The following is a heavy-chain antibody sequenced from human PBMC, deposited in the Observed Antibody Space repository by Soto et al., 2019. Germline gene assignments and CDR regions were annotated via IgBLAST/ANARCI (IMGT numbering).Heavy chain of an antibody. V-gene: IGHV3-48*03. CDR1: RFTFSTYE. Sequence: GGSLRLSCAASRFTFSTYEMHWVRQAPGKGLEWVSYISSSGNTYYADSVKGRFTISRDDPKNTLYLQMHSLRAEDTGVYFCARVSSPFGYWGQGTLVTVSS. D-gene: IGHD3-16*01. J-gene: IGHJ1*01. CDR3: ARVSSPFGY. CDR2: ISSSGNT.